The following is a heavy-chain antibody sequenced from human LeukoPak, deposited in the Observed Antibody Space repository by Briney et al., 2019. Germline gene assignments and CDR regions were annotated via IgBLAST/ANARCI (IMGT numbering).Heavy chain of an antibody. CDR3: AREGGSYRPLDY. V-gene: IGHV4-4*02. CDR2: VNLQGST. Sequence: SGTLSLTCGVSGGSITSTNYCTWVRQPPGKGLEWVGEVNLQGSTHYTPSLMGRVALSVDMTENNISLQLPSVTAADTAMYYCAREGGSYRPLDYSGQGTMVTV. D-gene: IGHD2-2*01. CDR1: GGSITSTNY. J-gene: IGHJ4*02.